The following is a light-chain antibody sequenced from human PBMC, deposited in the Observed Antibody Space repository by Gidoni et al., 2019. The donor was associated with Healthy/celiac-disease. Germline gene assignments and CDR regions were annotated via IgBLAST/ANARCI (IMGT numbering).Light chain of an antibody. J-gene: IGKJ1*01. CDR1: QSVLYSSNNKNY. CDR2: WAS. CDR3: QQYYSTPLA. V-gene: IGKV4-1*01. Sequence: DIVMTQSPASLAVSLGESATINCKSSQSVLYSSNNKNYLAWYQQKPGQPPKLLIYWASTRESGVPDRFSGSGSGTDFTLTIRSLQAEDVAVYYCQQYYSTPLAFGQGTKVEIK.